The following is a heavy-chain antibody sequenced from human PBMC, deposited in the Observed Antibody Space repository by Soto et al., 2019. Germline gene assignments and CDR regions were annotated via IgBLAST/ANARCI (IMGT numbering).Heavy chain of an antibody. J-gene: IGHJ6*04. CDR1: GFTFRSYS. D-gene: IGHD2-15*01. Sequence: GGSLRLSCTASGFTFRSYSMNWVRQAPGKGLEWVSYISSSSSTIYYADSVKGRFTISRDNAKNSLYLQMNSLRAEDTAVYYCARVFGSPTPGVWGKGTTVTVSS. CDR2: ISSSSSTI. V-gene: IGHV3-48*01. CDR3: ARVFGSPTPGV.